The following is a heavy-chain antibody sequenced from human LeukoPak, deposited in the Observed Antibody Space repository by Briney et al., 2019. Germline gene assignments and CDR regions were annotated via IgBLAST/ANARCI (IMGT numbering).Heavy chain of an antibody. Sequence: TGGSLRLSCVASGLPIADFAMHWVRQAPGKGLEWVSLISGSGGNTYYADSVKGRFTISRDNSNNTLYLQMNSLRAEDTAVYYCARHSRGRWYVFDYWGQGTLVTVSS. J-gene: IGHJ4*02. CDR3: ARHSRGRWYVFDY. D-gene: IGHD6-13*01. V-gene: IGHV3-23*01. CDR2: ISGSGGNT. CDR1: GLPIADFA.